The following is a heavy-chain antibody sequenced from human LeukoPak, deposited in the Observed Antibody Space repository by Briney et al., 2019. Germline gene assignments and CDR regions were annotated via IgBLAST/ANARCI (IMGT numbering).Heavy chain of an antibody. CDR3: ARAPCCSGGSCPPPDWFDP. CDR2: ISAYSGNT. V-gene: IGHV1-18*04. J-gene: IGHJ5*02. Sequence: ASVKVSCKASGYTFTSYGISWVRQAPGQGLEWMGWISAYSGNTNYAQKLQGRVTMTTDTSTSTAYMELRSLRSDDTAVYYCARAPCCSGGSCPPPDWFDPWGQGTLVTVSS. CDR1: GYTFTSYG. D-gene: IGHD2-15*01.